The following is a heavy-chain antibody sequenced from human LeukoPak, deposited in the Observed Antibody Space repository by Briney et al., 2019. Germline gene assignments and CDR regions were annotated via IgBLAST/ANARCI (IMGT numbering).Heavy chain of an antibody. Sequence: PSETLSLTCTVSGGSISSYYWSWIRLPPGKGLEWIGYIYYSGSTDYNPSLKSRVSISVDTSKNQFSLKLSSVTAADTAVYYCARGDRRGYYDILTGLILDYWGQGTLVTVSS. CDR2: IYYSGST. D-gene: IGHD3-9*01. CDR1: GGSISSYY. V-gene: IGHV4-59*08. J-gene: IGHJ4*02. CDR3: ARGDRRGYYDILTGLILDY.